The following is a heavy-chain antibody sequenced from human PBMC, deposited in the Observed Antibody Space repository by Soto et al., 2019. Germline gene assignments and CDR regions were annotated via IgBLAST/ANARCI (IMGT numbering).Heavy chain of an antibody. CDR2: ISYDGSNK. CDR1: GFTFSSYA. V-gene: IGHV3-30-3*01. Sequence: QVQLVESGGGVVQPGRSLRLSCAASGFTFSSYAMHWVRQAPGKGLEWVAVISYDGSNKYYADSVKGRFTISRDNSKNTLYLQMNSLRAEDTAVYYCARAGQQLENYYYYGMDVWGQGTTVTVSS. J-gene: IGHJ6*02. D-gene: IGHD6-13*01. CDR3: ARAGQQLENYYYYGMDV.